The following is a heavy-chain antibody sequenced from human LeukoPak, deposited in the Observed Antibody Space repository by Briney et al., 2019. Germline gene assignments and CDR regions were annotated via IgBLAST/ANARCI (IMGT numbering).Heavy chain of an antibody. CDR2: IYYSGST. CDR3: AREKRGYSYGYFDSPRYFDL. CDR1: GGSISSGGYY. D-gene: IGHD5-18*01. J-gene: IGHJ2*01. Sequence: PSQTLSLTCTVSGGSISSGGYYWSWIRQHPGKGLEWIGYIYYSGSTYYNPSLKSRVTISVDTSKNQFSLKLSSVTAADTAVYYCAREKRGYSYGYFDSPRYFDLWGRGTLVTVSS. V-gene: IGHV4-31*03.